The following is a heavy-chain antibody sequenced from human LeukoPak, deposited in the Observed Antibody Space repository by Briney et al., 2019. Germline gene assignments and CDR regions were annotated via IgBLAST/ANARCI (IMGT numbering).Heavy chain of an antibody. Sequence: QASETLSLTCTVSGGSMSSYYWSWIRQPAGQGLEWIGRISTGGSTTYNPSFKSRVTMSFDTSKNHFSLNLTSVTAADTAVYYCVRDQTYYVTSGYYYVTYFQHWGQGILVTVSS. D-gene: IGHD3-22*01. CDR1: GGSMSSYY. V-gene: IGHV4-4*07. CDR2: ISTGGST. J-gene: IGHJ1*01. CDR3: VRDQTYYVTSGYYYVTYFQH.